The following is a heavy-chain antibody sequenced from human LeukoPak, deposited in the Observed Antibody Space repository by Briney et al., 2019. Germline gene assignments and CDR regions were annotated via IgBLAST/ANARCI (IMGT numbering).Heavy chain of an antibody. J-gene: IGHJ6*04. CDR3: AELGITMIGGV. CDR2: SSNSRSTK. V-gene: IGHV3-48*04. CDR1: GFTFSDYS. Sequence: GGSLRLSCAASGFTFSDYSMNWVRQAPGKGLEWVSFSSNSRSTKYYADSVKGRFTISRDNAKNSLYLQMNSLRAEDTAVYYCAELGITMIGGVWGKGTTVTISS. D-gene: IGHD3-10*02.